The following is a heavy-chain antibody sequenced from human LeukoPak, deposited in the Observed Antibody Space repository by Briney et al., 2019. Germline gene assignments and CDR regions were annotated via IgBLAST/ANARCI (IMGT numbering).Heavy chain of an antibody. CDR1: GFTFSSYA. D-gene: IGHD2-21*01. CDR3: AKILVGKPPYYYYYMDV. Sequence: GGSLRLSCAASGFTFSSYAMHWVRQAPGKGLEYVSAISSNGGSTYYANSVKGRFTISRDNSKNTLYLQMNSLRAEDTAVYYCAKILVGKPPYYYYYMDVWGKGTTVTVSS. CDR2: ISSNGGST. V-gene: IGHV3-64*01. J-gene: IGHJ6*03.